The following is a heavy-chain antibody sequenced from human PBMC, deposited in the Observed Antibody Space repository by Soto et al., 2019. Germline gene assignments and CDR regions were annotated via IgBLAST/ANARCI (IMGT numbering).Heavy chain of an antibody. J-gene: IGHJ4*02. CDR2: IWYDGSNK. Sequence: QVQLVESGGGVVQPGRSLRLXXXXXXXTFSSYGMHWVXXXPGKGLEWVAVIWYDGSNKYYADSVKGRFTISRDNSKNTLYLQMNSLRAEDTAVYYCARDSGSYLGGFDYWGQGTLVTVSS. D-gene: IGHD1-26*01. CDR3: ARDSGSYLGGFDY. CDR1: XXTFSSYG. V-gene: IGHV3-33*01.